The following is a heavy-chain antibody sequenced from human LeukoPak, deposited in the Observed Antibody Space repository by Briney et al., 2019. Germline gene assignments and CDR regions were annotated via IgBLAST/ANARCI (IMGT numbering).Heavy chain of an antibody. D-gene: IGHD5-12*01. J-gene: IGHJ4*02. CDR2: ISGSGAST. Sequence: GGPLRLSCAAFGFTFNSFAMTWVPQAPGKGLEWFSAISGSGASTYYADSVKGRFTISRDNSKNTLYLQMNSLRAEDTAVYYCAKGLSKIGVATYCFDYWGQGTLVTVSS. CDR3: AKGLSKIGVATYCFDY. V-gene: IGHV3-23*01. CDR1: GFTFNSFA.